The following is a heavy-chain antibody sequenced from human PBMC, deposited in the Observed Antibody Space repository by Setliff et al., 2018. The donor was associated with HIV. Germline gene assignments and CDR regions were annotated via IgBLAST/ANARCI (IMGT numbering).Heavy chain of an antibody. V-gene: IGHV3-33*01. J-gene: IGHJ5*01. CDR3: GQADS. CDR1: GFTFRSFG. CDR2: IWYDGINK. Sequence: PGGSLRLSCAASGFTFRSFGMHWVRQVPGKGLEWVAVIWYDGINKNYADSVRGRFTISRDNSRDTLYLEMSSLRVEDTALYYGGQADSWGQGILVTVS.